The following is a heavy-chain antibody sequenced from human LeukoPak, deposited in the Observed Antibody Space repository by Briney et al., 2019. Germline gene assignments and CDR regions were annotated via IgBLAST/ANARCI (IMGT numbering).Heavy chain of an antibody. V-gene: IGHV4-59*01. J-gene: IGHJ5*02. Sequence: PSETLSLTCTVSGGSISSYYWSWIRQPPGKGLEWIGYIYYSGSTNYNPSLKSRVTISVDTSKNQFSLKLSSVTAADTAVYYCARGGTVVVPAAHRWFDPWGQGTLVTVSS. CDR1: GGSISSYY. CDR2: IYYSGST. CDR3: ARGGTVVVPAAHRWFDP. D-gene: IGHD2-2*01.